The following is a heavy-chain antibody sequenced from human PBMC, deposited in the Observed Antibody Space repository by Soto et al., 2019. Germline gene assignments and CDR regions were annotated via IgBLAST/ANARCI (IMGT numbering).Heavy chain of an antibody. CDR3: VRGNTGYGNFDS. J-gene: IGHJ4*02. Sequence: GGSLRLSCAASGFTFSTYAMNWVRQAPGKGLEWVSAISNSFSDGTTYYADSVKGRFTISRDNAKSTLYLQMNSLRDEDTAVYYCVRGNTGYGNFDSWGQGTLVTVSS. CDR1: GFTFSTYA. CDR2: ISNSFSDGTT. D-gene: IGHD5-12*01. V-gene: IGHV3-23*01.